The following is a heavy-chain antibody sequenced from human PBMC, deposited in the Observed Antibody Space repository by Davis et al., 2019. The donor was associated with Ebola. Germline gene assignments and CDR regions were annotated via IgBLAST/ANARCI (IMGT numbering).Heavy chain of an antibody. CDR1: GFTFSSYG. J-gene: IGHJ4*02. V-gene: IGHV3-30*02. D-gene: IGHD6-19*01. CDR3: AKDVGSSGWYHIFFDY. CDR2: IRYDGSNK. Sequence: PGGSLRLSCAASGFTFSSYGMHWVRQAPGKGLEWVAFIRYDGSNKYYADSVKGRFTISRDNSKNTLYLQMNSLRAEDTAVYYCAKDVGSSGWYHIFFDYWGQGTLVTVSS.